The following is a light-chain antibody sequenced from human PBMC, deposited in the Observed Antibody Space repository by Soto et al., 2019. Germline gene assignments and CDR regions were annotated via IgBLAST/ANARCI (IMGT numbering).Light chain of an antibody. CDR2: YDS. CDR3: QVWDSSSDHPV. V-gene: IGLV3-21*04. Sequence: SSELTQPTSGSVAPGKTARITCGGNNIGSKSVHWYQQKPGQAPVLVIYYDSDRPSGIPERFSGSNSGNTATLTISRVEAGDEADYYCQVWDSSSDHPVFGGGTQLTVL. J-gene: IGLJ2*01. CDR1: NIGSKS.